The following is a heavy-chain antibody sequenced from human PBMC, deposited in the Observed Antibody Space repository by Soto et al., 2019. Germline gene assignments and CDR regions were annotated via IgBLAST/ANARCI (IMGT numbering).Heavy chain of an antibody. V-gene: IGHV3-30*18. CDR2: ISYDGSNK. CDR3: AKDKYNWNYVSWFDP. J-gene: IGHJ5*02. Sequence: GGSLRLSCAASGFTFSSYGMHWVRQAPGKGLEWVAVISYDGSNKYYADSVKGRFTISRDNSKNTLYLQMNSLRAEDTAVYYCAKDKYNWNYVSWFDPWGQGTLVTVSS. CDR1: GFTFSSYG. D-gene: IGHD1-7*01.